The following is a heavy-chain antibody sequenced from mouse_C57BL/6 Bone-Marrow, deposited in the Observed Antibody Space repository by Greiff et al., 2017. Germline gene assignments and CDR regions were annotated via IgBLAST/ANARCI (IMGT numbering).Heavy chain of an antibody. CDR1: GFSLSTSGMG. J-gene: IGHJ1*03. CDR2: IYWDDDK. Sequence: QVTLKESGPGILQSSQTLSLTCSFSGFSLSTSGMGVSWIRQPSGKGLEWLAHIYWDDDKRYNPSLKSRLTISKATSRNQVFLKITSVDTADTATYFCARLITTAFDVWGTGTTVTVSS. V-gene: IGHV8-12*01. CDR3: ARLITTAFDV. D-gene: IGHD1-1*01.